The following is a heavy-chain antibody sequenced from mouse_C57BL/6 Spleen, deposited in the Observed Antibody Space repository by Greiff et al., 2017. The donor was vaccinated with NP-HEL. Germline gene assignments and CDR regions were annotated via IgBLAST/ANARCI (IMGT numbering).Heavy chain of an antibody. V-gene: IGHV7-3*01. J-gene: IGHJ1*03. D-gene: IGHD1-1*01. CDR3: ARYSYGSSYWYFDV. Sequence: EVKLVESGGGLVQPGGSLSLSCAASGFTFTDYYMSWVRQPPGKALEWLGFIRNKANGYTTEYSASVKGRFTISRDNSQSILYLQMNALRAEDSATYYWARYSYGSSYWYFDVWGTGTTVTVPS. CDR1: GFTFTDYY. CDR2: IRNKANGYTT.